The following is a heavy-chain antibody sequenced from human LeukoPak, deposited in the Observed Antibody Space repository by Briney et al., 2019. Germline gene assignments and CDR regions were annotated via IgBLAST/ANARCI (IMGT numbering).Heavy chain of an antibody. V-gene: IGHV4-31*03. D-gene: IGHD2-15*01. CDR3: ARDSPGYCSGGSCLNYNYGMDV. CDR2: IYYSGST. CDR1: GGSISSGGYY. Sequence: SETLSLTCTVSGGSISSGGYYWSWIRQHPGKGLEWIGYIYYSGSTYYNPSLKSRVTISVDTSKNQFSLKLSSVTAADTAVYYCARDSPGYCSGGSCLNYNYGMDVWGQGTTVTVSS. J-gene: IGHJ6*02.